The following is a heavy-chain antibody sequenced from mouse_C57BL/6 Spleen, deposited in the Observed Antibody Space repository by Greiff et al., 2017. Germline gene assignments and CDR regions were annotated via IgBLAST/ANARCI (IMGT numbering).Heavy chain of an antibody. CDR3: SYYDYDGAMDY. Sequence: EVKLEESGGGLVQPGGSMKLSCVASGFTFSNYWMNWVRQSPEKGLEWVAQIRLKSDNYATHYAESVKGRFTISRDDSKSSVYLQMNNLRAEDTGIYYCSYYDYDGAMDYGGQGTSVTVSS. V-gene: IGHV6-3*01. J-gene: IGHJ4*01. CDR2: IRLKSDNYAT. CDR1: GFTFSNYW. D-gene: IGHD2-4*01.